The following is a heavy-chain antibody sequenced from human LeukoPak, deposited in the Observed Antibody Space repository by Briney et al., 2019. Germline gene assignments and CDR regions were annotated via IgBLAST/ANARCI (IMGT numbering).Heavy chain of an antibody. CDR1: GGSISSSSYY. V-gene: IGHV4-39*07. Sequence: PSETLSLTCAVSGGSISSSSYYWGWIRQPPGKGLEWIGSIYYSGSTYYNPSLKSRVTISVDTSKNQFSLKLSSVTAADTAVYYCARDCRGYYDSSEEAENDWFDPWGQGTLVTVSS. CDR2: IYYSGST. CDR3: ARDCRGYYDSSEEAENDWFDP. J-gene: IGHJ5*02. D-gene: IGHD3-22*01.